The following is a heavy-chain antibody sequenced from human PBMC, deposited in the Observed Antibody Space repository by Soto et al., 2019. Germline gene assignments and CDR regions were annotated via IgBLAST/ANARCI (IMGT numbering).Heavy chain of an antibody. CDR2: ISYDGNNK. CDR3: ARALQRSSGWSDCFDP. D-gene: IGHD6-19*01. Sequence: GGSLRLSCAASGFTFSSYAMHWVRQAPGKGLEWVTLISYDGNNKYYADSVKGRFTISRDNSKNTLYLQMNSLRPEDTAVYYCARALQRSSGWSDCFDPWGQGTLVTVSS. J-gene: IGHJ5*02. CDR1: GFTFSSYA. V-gene: IGHV3-30-3*01.